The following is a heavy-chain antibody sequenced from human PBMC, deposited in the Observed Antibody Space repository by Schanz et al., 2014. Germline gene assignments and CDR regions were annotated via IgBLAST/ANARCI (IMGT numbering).Heavy chain of an antibody. D-gene: IGHD6-13*01. Sequence: EVQLVEYGGGLVQPGESLRLSCAASGFTFSAYWMAWVRQAPGKGLEWVAAINQAASVQYYVDSVKGRFTISRDDAKNSPYLQMNSLIVEDTAVFYGVKIGYTHWSLDDWGQGILVTVSS. CDR2: INQAASVQ. V-gene: IGHV3-7*01. CDR1: GFTFSAYW. J-gene: IGHJ4*02. CDR3: VKIGYTHWSLDD.